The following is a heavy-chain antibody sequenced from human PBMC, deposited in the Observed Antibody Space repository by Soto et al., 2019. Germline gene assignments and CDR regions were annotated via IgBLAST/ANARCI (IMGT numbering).Heavy chain of an antibody. CDR1: GYTFTSYG. CDR2: VSPYNGNT. Sequence: GASVKVSCKASGYTFTSYGITWVRQAPGQGLEWLGWVSPYNGNTNYAQKLQGRVTMTTDTSTSTAYMELRSLRYDDTAVYYCAREARVPAAREWFDPWGQGTLVTVSS. D-gene: IGHD2-2*01. V-gene: IGHV1-18*01. J-gene: IGHJ5*02. CDR3: AREARVPAAREWFDP.